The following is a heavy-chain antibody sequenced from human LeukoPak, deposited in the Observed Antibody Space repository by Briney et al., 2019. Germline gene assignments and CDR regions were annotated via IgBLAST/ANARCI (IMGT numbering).Heavy chain of an antibody. V-gene: IGHV1-2*02. Sequence: GASVKVSCKASGYTFTGYYMHWVRQAPGQGLEWMGWINPNSGGTNYAQKFQGRVTMTRDTSISTAYMELSRLRSDDTAVYYCARDGDYYYGSGSRAWNYMDVWGKGTTVTISS. J-gene: IGHJ6*03. CDR1: GYTFTGYY. CDR3: ARDGDYYYGSGSRAWNYMDV. CDR2: INPNSGGT. D-gene: IGHD3-10*01.